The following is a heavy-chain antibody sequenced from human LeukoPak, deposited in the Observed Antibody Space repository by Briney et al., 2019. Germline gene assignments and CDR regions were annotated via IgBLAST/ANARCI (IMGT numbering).Heavy chain of an antibody. J-gene: IGHJ4*02. CDR2: ISAYNGNT. V-gene: IGHV1-18*01. CDR1: GYTFTSYG. D-gene: IGHD7-27*01. CDR3: ARNYRETGKYDY. Sequence: ASVTVSCTASGYTFTSYGISWVRQAPGQGLEWMGWISAYNGNTNYAQKLQGRVTMTTDTSTSTAYMELRSLRSDDTAVYYCARNYRETGKYDYWGQGTLVTVSS.